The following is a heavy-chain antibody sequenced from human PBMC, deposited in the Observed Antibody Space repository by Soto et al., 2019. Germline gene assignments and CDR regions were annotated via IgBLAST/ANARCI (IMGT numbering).Heavy chain of an antibody. CDR3: ARGRVGDYKRPYFDY. CDR1: SGSISSYY. Sequence: QVQLQESGPGLVKPSETLSLTCTVSSGSISSYYWSWIRQPPGKGLEWIGYIYYSGSTNYNPSLKSRVTISVDTSKNQFSLKLSSVTAADTAVYYCARGRVGDYKRPYFDYWGQGTLVTVSS. D-gene: IGHD4-17*01. V-gene: IGHV4-59*01. J-gene: IGHJ4*02. CDR2: IYYSGST.